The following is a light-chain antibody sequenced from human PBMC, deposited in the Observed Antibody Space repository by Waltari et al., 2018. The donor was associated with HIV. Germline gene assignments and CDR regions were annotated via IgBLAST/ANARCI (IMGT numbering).Light chain of an antibody. CDR1: QDINNH. V-gene: IGKV1-9*01. Sequence: DIQLTQSPSFLSASGGDRVPITCRASQDINNHLAWYQQKPGKAPKLLIFAASTLQSGVPSRFSGSASGTEFTLTISSLQPEDFATYYCQQLNIFPLTFGGGTKVDIK. J-gene: IGKJ4*01. CDR2: AAS. CDR3: QQLNIFPLT.